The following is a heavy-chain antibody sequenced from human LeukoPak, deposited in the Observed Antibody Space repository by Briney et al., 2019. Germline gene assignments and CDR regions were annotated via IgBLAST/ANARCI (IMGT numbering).Heavy chain of an antibody. D-gene: IGHD2-15*01. Sequence: ASVKVSCKASGYIFTGYYMHWVRQAPGQGLEWMGWINPNSGGTNYAQEFQGRVTMTRDTSITTAYMELSRLRSDDTAVYYCAKLDLLGYWGQGTLVTVSS. CDR2: INPNSGGT. CDR1: GYIFTGYY. CDR3: AKLDLLGY. V-gene: IGHV1-2*02. J-gene: IGHJ4*02.